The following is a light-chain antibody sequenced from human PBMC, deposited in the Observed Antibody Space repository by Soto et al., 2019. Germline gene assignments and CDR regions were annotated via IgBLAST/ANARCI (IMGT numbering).Light chain of an antibody. CDR1: SSDVGAYNY. CDR2: DVT. V-gene: IGLV2-8*01. Sequence: QSVLTQPPSASGSPGQSVTISCTGTSSDVGAYNYVSWYQQHPGKAPKLMIYDVTKRPSGVPDRFSGSKSGNTASLTVSGLQEEDEADYYCFSYAGSSIWVFGGGTQLTVL. J-gene: IGLJ3*02. CDR3: FSYAGSSIWV.